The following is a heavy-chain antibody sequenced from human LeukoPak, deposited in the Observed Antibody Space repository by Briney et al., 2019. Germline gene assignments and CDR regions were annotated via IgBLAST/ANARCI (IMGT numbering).Heavy chain of an antibody. J-gene: IGHJ5*02. CDR1: GYSFTSYW. CDR2: IYPGDSDT. D-gene: IGHD3-22*01. CDR3: ARRSGYYDSSGYLFDD. V-gene: IGHV5-51*03. Sequence: GESLKISCKGSGYSFTSYWIGWVRQMPGKGLEWMGIIYPGDSDTRYSPPFQGQVTISADKSISTAYLQWSSLKASDTAMYYCARRSGYYDSSGYLFDDWGQGTLVTVSS.